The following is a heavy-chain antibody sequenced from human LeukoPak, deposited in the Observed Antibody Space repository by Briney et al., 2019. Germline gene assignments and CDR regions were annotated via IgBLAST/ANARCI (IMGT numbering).Heavy chain of an antibody. CDR3: ARDGSRSDPPLDY. CDR1: GYTFTGYY. D-gene: IGHD1-26*01. J-gene: IGHJ4*02. Sequence: ASVKVSCKASGYTFTGYYMHWVRQAPGQGLEWMGWINPNSGGTNYAQKFQGRVTMTRDTSISTAYMELSRLRSDDTAVYYCARDGSRSDPPLDYWGQGTLVTVSS. V-gene: IGHV1-2*02. CDR2: INPNSGGT.